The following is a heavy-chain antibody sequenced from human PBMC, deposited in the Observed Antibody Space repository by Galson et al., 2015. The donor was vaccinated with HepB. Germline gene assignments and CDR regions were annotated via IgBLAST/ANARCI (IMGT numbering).Heavy chain of an antibody. CDR1: GGTFSNYA. Sequence: SVKVSCKASGGTFSNYAITWVRQAPGQGLEWMGRIIPFLGIADYAQKFQGRVTITADKSTTTAYMGVRSLRSEDTAVYYCARGVKPQWELTLYSYMDVWGTGTTVTVSS. V-gene: IGHV1-69*04. D-gene: IGHD1-26*01. J-gene: IGHJ6*03. CDR3: ARGVKPQWELTLYSYMDV. CDR2: IIPFLGIA.